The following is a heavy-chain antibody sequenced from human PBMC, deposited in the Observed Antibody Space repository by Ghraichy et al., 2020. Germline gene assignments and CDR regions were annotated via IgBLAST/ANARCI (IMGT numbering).Heavy chain of an antibody. CDR2: INEDGGEK. CDR1: GFTFSGSW. V-gene: IGHV3-7*01. CDR3: ARKPPDV. Sequence: GGSLRLSCAASGFTFSGSWMTWVRQAPGKGLEWVANINEDGGEKYYVDSVKGRFTISRDNAKRSLYLQMNSLRVEDTAVYYCARKPPDVWGQGTTVTVSS. J-gene: IGHJ6*02.